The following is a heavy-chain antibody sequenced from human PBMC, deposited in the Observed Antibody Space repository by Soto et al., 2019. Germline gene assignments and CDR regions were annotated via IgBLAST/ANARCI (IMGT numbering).Heavy chain of an antibody. CDR3: ARDCSYVPPGVHSDYDILTGPSDY. CDR1: GFTFSSYA. J-gene: IGHJ4*02. CDR2: ISYDGSNK. V-gene: IGHV3-30-3*01. D-gene: IGHD3-9*01. Sequence: QPGGSLRLSCAASGFTFSSYAMHWVRQAPGKGLEWVAVISYDGSNKYYADSVKGRFTISRDNSKNTLYLQMNSLRAEDTAVYYFARDCSYVPPGVHSDYDILTGPSDYWGQGTLVTVSS.